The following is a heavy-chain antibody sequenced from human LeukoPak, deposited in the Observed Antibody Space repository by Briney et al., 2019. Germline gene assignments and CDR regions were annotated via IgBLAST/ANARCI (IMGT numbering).Heavy chain of an antibody. CDR1: GFTVSSNY. D-gene: IGHD2-21*02. Sequence: GGSLRLSCAASGFTVSSNYMSWVRQAPEKGLEWVSLTYSGRTTFYADTVKGRLTISRDNSKNTLYLQMSSLRAEDTAVYYCARSAYCGGDCYPGDSFDIWGQGTMVTVSS. CDR3: ARSAYCGGDCYPGDSFDI. J-gene: IGHJ3*02. CDR2: TYSGRTT. V-gene: IGHV3-66*01.